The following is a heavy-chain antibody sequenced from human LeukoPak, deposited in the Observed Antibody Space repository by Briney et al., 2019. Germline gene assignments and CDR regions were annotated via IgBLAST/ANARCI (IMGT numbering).Heavy chain of an antibody. J-gene: IGHJ2*01. D-gene: IGHD3-3*01. Sequence: GASLKISCQASGYSFTNYWIGWGRQMPGKGLEWMGMIYPRNSETRYSPSFQGQVTVSADKSITTAYLQWSSLKASDTAMYYCARHHYDFWNGFYTGYYFDLWGRGTLVTVSS. CDR3: ARHHYDFWNGFYTGYYFDL. V-gene: IGHV5-51*01. CDR1: GYSFTNYW. CDR2: IYPRNSET.